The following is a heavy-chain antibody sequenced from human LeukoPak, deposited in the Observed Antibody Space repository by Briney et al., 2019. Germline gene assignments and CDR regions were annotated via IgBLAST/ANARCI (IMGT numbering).Heavy chain of an antibody. CDR1: GGTFSSYT. D-gene: IGHD3-22*01. CDR3: ASDASDYYDSYYFDY. J-gene: IGHJ4*02. Sequence: SVKVSCKASGGTFSSYTISWVRQAPGQGLEWMGRIIPILGIANYAQKFQGRVTITADNSTSTAYMELSSLRSEDTAVYYCASDASDYYDSYYFDYWGQGTLVTVSS. CDR2: IIPILGIA. V-gene: IGHV1-69*02.